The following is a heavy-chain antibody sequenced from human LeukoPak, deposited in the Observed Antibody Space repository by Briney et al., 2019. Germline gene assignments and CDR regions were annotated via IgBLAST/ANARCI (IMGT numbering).Heavy chain of an antibody. CDR2: ISFGGGHI. V-gene: IGHV3-21*01. CDR1: RFTFSSYS. Sequence: KPGGSLRLSCVASRFTFSSYSMTWVRRAPGTGLEWVSSISFGGGHIFYTDSVKGRFTIFRDDSKNSLYLEMNSLGAEDTAVYFCARIVLTPPYGMDVWGQGTTVTVSS. J-gene: IGHJ6*02. CDR3: ARIVLTPPYGMDV. D-gene: IGHD2/OR15-2a*01.